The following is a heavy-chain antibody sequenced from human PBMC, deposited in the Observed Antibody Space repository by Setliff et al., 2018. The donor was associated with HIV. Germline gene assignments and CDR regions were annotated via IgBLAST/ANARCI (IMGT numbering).Heavy chain of an antibody. CDR2: MNHRGVI. V-gene: IGHV4-34*01. J-gene: IGHJ4*02. Sequence: TSETLSLTCTVYGGSFSGYYWTWIRQLPGKGLEFIGEMNHRGVIKYLSSLKSRVTMAVDTSKKQFSLKLKSVTAADTAVYYCFLFYDDRSGFYWDWGQGTPVTVSS. CDR1: GGSFSGYY. CDR3: FLFYDDRSGFYWD. D-gene: IGHD3-22*01.